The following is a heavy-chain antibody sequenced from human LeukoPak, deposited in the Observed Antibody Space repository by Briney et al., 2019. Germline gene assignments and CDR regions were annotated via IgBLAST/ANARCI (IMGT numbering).Heavy chain of an antibody. J-gene: IGHJ4*02. D-gene: IGHD2-15*01. CDR1: GYTFTTFG. Sequence: ASVKVSCKASGYTFTTFGITWVRQAPGQGLEWMGWISTYNGNTNYAQNLQGRVSMTTDTSTSTAYMELRSLTSDDTAVYYCARVGADCSDGNCYWGQGTLVTVSS. V-gene: IGHV1-18*01. CDR2: ISTYNGNT. CDR3: ARVGADCSDGNCY.